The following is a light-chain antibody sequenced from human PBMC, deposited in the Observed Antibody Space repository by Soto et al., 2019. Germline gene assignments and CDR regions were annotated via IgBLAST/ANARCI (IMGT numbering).Light chain of an antibody. CDR1: SSNIGAGYD. Sequence: QSVLTQPPSVSGAPGXXXXXSCTGSSSNIGAGYDVHWYQQLPGTAPKLLIYGNSNRPSEVPDRFSGSKSGTSASLAITGLQAEDEADYYCQSYDSSLSVLFGGGTKLTVL. V-gene: IGLV1-40*01. CDR2: GNS. CDR3: QSYDSSLSVL. J-gene: IGLJ2*01.